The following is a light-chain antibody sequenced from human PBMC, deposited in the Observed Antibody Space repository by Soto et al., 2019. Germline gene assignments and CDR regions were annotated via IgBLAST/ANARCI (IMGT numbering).Light chain of an antibody. CDR1: QSISSY. J-gene: IGKJ5*01. V-gene: IGKV1-39*01. CDR2: AAS. Sequence: DIQMTQYQSSLSASVGDGVTITCRASQSISSYLNWYQQKPGKAPKLLIYAASSLQSGVPSRFSGSGSGTDFTLTISSLQPEDFATYYCQQSYSTPITFGQGTRLEIK. CDR3: QQSYSTPIT.